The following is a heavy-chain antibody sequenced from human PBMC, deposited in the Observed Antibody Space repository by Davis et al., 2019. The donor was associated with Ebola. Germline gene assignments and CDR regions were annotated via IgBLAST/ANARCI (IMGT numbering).Heavy chain of an antibody. Sequence: SQTLSLTCAVSGAFVSSGGYSWIWIRQPPGKGLEWIGYYYYTGSTNYNPSLNSRVTMSVDTSKNQFSLKLSSVTAADTAVYYCARLTVGPWGQGALVTVSS. CDR3: ARLTVGP. V-gene: IGHV4-30-2*03. J-gene: IGHJ5*02. D-gene: IGHD4-23*01. CDR1: GAFVSSGGYS. CDR2: YYYTGST.